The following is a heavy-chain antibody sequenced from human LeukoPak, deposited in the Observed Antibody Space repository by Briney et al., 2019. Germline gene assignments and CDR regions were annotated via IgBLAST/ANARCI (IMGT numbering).Heavy chain of an antibody. CDR3: ARAWQWAFDI. J-gene: IGHJ3*02. V-gene: IGHV3-7*04. CDR1: GFTFSTSW. Sequence: GGPLRLSCAASGFTFSTSWMSWVRQTPGKGLEWVASIKQDGSEKYYVDSVRGRFTISRDNAKNSLSLQMNSLRAEDTAVYYCARAWQWAFDIWGQGTMVTVSS. D-gene: IGHD2-8*01. CDR2: IKQDGSEK.